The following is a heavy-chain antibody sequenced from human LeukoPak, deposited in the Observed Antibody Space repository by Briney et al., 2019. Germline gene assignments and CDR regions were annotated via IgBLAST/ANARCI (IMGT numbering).Heavy chain of an antibody. CDR3: AADKRGYSYGRT. J-gene: IGHJ4*02. Sequence: GASVKVSCKASGLTFTSSAVQWVRQARGQRLEWIGWIVVGSGNTNYAQKFQERVTITRDMSTSTAYMELSSLRSEDTAVYYCAADKRGYSYGRTWGQGTLVTVSS. CDR2: IVVGSGNT. D-gene: IGHD5-18*01. CDR1: GLTFTSSA. V-gene: IGHV1-58*01.